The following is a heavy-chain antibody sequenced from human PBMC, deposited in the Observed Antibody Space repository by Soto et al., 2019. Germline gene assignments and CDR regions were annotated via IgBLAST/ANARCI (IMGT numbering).Heavy chain of an antibody. CDR1: GFTFSTYA. D-gene: IGHD1-1*01. V-gene: IGHV3-30-3*01. Sequence: QAQLVESGGGVVQPGRSLRLSCAASGFTFSTYAMHWVRQAPGKGLEWVAVISYDGCNIYYADSVKGRFTISRDNSKNTLYLQMDSLRPDDTAVYYCARSQMERRRYGMDVWGQGTTVTVSS. CDR3: ARSQMERRRYGMDV. J-gene: IGHJ6*02. CDR2: ISYDGCNI.